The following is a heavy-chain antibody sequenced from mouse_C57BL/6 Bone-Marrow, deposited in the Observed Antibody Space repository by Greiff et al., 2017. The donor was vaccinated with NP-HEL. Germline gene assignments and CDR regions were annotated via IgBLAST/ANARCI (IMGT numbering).Heavy chain of an antibody. V-gene: IGHV1-54*01. CDR3: ARRGIYYDYAWFAY. J-gene: IGHJ3*01. D-gene: IGHD2-4*01. Sequence: QVQLQQSGAELVRPGTSVKVSCKASGYAFTNYLIEWVKQRPGQGLEWIGVINPGSGGPNYNEKFTGKATLTADKSSSTAYMQLSSLTSEDDAVDYCARRGIYYDYAWFAYWGQGTLVTVSA. CDR2: INPGSGGP. CDR1: GYAFTNYL.